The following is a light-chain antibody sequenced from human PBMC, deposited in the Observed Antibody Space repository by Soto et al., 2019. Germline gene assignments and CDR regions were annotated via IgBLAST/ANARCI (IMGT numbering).Light chain of an antibody. CDR1: QSLLHSNGYNY. V-gene: IGKV2-28*01. CDR3: MQALQTPIT. CDR2: LGS. J-gene: IGKJ5*01. Sequence: DIVMARSAVSLPVTPGQPASIPCRSSQSLLHSNGYNYLDWYLQQPGQSPQLXIYLGSNRASGVPDRFSGSGAGTDVTLKISRVEAEDVGVYYCMQALQTPITFGQGTRLEIK.